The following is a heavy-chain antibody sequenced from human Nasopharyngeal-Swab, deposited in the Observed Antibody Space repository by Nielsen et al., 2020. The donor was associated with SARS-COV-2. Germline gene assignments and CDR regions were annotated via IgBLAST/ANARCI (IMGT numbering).Heavy chain of an antibody. Sequence: GGSLRLSCVASGLTFSDYYMSWIRQAPGKGLEWVSYISSSGSTIYYADSVKGRFTISRDNAKNSLYLQMNSLRAEDTAVYYCARRYSSADFDYWGQGTLVTVSS. CDR2: ISSSGSTI. D-gene: IGHD6-25*01. CDR1: GLTFSDYY. J-gene: IGHJ4*02. CDR3: ARRYSSADFDY. V-gene: IGHV3-11*04.